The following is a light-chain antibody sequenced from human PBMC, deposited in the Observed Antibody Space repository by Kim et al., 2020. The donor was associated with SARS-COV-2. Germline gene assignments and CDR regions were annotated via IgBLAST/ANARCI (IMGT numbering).Light chain of an antibody. CDR3: GTWDSSLSAVV. J-gene: IGLJ2*01. Sequence: QSVLTQPPSVSAAPGQKVTISCSGSSSNIGNNYVSWYQQLPGTAPKLLIYDNNKRPSGIPDRFSGSKSGTSATLGITRLQTGDEADYYCGTWDSSLSAVVFGGGTQLTVL. V-gene: IGLV1-51*01. CDR1: SSNIGNNY. CDR2: DNN.